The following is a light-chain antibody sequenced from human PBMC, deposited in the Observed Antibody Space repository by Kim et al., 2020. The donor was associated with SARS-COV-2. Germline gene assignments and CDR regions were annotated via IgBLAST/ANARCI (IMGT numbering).Light chain of an antibody. CDR3: QHYKTYPLT. CDR1: QDISNY. Sequence: DIQMTQSPPSLSASVGDRMTITCRASQDISNYVAWFQQKPGTAPKPLIYAASTLHSGVPSRFSGSGSGTDFTLTISSLQPEDFATYYCQHYKTYPLTFGGGTKVDIK. V-gene: IGKV1-16*01. J-gene: IGKJ4*01. CDR2: AAS.